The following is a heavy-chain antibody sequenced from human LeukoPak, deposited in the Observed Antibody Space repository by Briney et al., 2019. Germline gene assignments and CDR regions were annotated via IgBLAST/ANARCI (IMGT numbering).Heavy chain of an antibody. J-gene: IGHJ4*02. CDR3: TRYTYGLDY. CDR1: GDSVSNNRAA. CDR2: AYYRSKWYI. Sequence: SQTLSLTCAISGDSVSNNRAAWNWIRQSPSRGLEWLGRAYYRSKWYIDYAVSVQSRITFNPDTSKNQFSLQLNSVTPEDTAMYYCTRYTYGLDYWGQGTLVTVSS. D-gene: IGHD5-18*01. V-gene: IGHV6-1*01.